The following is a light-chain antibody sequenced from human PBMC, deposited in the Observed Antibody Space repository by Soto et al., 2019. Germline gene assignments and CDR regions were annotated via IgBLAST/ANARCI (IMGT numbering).Light chain of an antibody. V-gene: IGLV2-14*03. CDR3: SSYTSTSTLYV. CDR1: SSDIGGYNY. CDR2: DVS. Sequence: QSVLTQPASVSGSPGQSITISCTGTSSDIGGYNYVSWYQQLPGKVPKLIIYDVSNRPSGVSDRFSGSKSGNAASLTISGLQAEDEADYYCSSYTSTSTLYVFGTGTKLPVL. J-gene: IGLJ1*01.